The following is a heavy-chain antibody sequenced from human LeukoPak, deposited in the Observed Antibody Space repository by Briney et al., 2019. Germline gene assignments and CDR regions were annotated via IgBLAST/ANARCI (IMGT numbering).Heavy chain of an antibody. V-gene: IGHV4-61*02. Sequence: SETLSLTCTVSGGSISSGSYYWSWIRQPAGKGLEWIGRIYTSGSTNYNPSLKSRVTISVDTSKNQFSLKLSSVTAADTAVYYCARASNRVLTGWAYYFDYWGQGTLVTVSS. CDR3: ARASNRVLTGWAYYFDY. D-gene: IGHD3-9*01. CDR2: IYTSGST. CDR1: GGSISSGSYY. J-gene: IGHJ4*02.